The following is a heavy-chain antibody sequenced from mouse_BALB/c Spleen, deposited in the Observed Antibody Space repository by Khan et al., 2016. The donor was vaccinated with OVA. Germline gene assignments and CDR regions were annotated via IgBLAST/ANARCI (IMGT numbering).Heavy chain of an antibody. V-gene: IGHV1-20*02. Sequence: EVQLKQSGPELVKLGASVKISCKASGYSFTGYFMNWVMQSHGKSLEWIGRINPHIGETFYNQKFKDKATLTVDKSSSTAHMELRSLASEDSAVYYCARIYGSDFDYWGQGTTLTVSS. D-gene: IGHD1-1*01. CDR1: GYSFTGYF. CDR3: ARIYGSDFDY. J-gene: IGHJ2*01. CDR2: INPHIGET.